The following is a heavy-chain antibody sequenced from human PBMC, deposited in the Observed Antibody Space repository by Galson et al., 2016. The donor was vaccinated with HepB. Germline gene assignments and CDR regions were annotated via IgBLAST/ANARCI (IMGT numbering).Heavy chain of an antibody. V-gene: IGHV5-51*01. CDR1: GYSFTSYW. CDR2: IYPGDSDT. J-gene: IGHJ6*02. Sequence: QSGAEVKKPGESLKISCKGSGYSFTSYWIGWVRQMPGKGLEWMGLIYPGDSDTRYSPSFQGQVTISADKSSNIAYLQWSSLKASDTAMYYCARHKLPPNDFWTGYVDYGMDVWGQGTTVTVSS. CDR3: ARHKLPPNDFWTGYVDYGMDV. D-gene: IGHD3/OR15-3a*01.